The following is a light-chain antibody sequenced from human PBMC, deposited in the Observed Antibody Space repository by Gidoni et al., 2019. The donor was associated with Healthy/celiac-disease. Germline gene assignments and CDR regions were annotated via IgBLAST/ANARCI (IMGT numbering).Light chain of an antibody. Sequence: AIQLTQSPSSLSASVGDRVTISSALAWYQQKPGKAPKLLIYDASSLESGVPSRFSGSGSGTDFTLTISSLQPEDFATYYCQQFNSYPSLXFXGGTKVEI. CDR3: QQFNSYPSLX. CDR2: DAS. CDR1: SSA. V-gene: IGKV1-13*02. J-gene: IGKJ4*01.